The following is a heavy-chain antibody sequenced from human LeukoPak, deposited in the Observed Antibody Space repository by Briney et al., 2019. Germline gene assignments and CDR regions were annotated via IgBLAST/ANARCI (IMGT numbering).Heavy chain of an antibody. CDR3: ARDRGSSHFDY. Sequence: PGGSLRLSCAASGFNFSTYAMHWVRQAPGKGLEWVSFIYSDNTHYSDSVKGRFTISRDNSKNTLYLQMNSLRAEDTAVYYCARDRGSSHFDYWGQGTLVTVSS. D-gene: IGHD6-13*01. V-gene: IGHV3-66*01. CDR2: IYSDNT. CDR1: GFNFSTYA. J-gene: IGHJ4*02.